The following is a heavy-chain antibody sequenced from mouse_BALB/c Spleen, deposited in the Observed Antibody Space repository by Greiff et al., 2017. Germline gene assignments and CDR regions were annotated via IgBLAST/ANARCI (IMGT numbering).Heavy chain of an antibody. V-gene: IGHV5-17*02. CDR3: ARADYYGSRYAMDY. D-gene: IGHD1-1*01. Sequence: EVQRVESGGGLVQPGGSRKLSCAASGFTFSSFGMHWVRQAPEKGLEWVAYISSGSSTIYYADTVKCRFTISRDNPKNTLFLQMTSLRSEDTAMYYCARADYYGSRYAMDYWGQGTSVTVSS. CDR1: GFTFSSFG. J-gene: IGHJ4*01. CDR2: ISSGSSTI.